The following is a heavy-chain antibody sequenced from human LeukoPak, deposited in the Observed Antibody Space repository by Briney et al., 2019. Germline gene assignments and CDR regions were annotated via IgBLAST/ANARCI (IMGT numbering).Heavy chain of an antibody. V-gene: IGHV3-33*01. D-gene: IGHD1-26*01. J-gene: IGHJ4*02. CDR2: IWYDGSNE. Sequence: GGSLRLSCAASGFTFSTYGVHWVRQAQGKGLEWVALIWYDGSNENYADSVKGRFTISRDNSRNTLYLQMNSLRGEDTAVYYCARGGLTIAEATTSWHLDYWGQGTLVTVSS. CDR1: GFTFSTYG. CDR3: ARGGLTIAEATTSWHLDY.